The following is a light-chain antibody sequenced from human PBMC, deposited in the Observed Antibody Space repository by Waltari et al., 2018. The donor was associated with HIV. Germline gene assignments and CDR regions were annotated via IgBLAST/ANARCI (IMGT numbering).Light chain of an antibody. CDR2: KDT. V-gene: IGLV3-25*03. Sequence: SSELTQPPSVSVSPGQTARITCSGDRLSKQYTHWYQQRPGQSPLMVMYKDTERPSGITERFSGSSSGTTVTLTISGVRAEDEADYFCQSADIGVLLGGGTKLTVL. CDR3: QSADIGVL. J-gene: IGLJ2*01. CDR1: RLSKQY.